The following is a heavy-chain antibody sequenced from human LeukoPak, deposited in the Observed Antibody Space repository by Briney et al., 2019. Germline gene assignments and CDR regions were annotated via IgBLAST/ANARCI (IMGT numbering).Heavy chain of an antibody. CDR1: GFTFSTYT. CDR3: ARDRTTVTTFDY. CDR2: ISSSSSYI. Sequence: PGGSLRLSCAASGFTFSTYTMNWVRQAPGKGLEWVSSISSSSSYIYYADSVKARFTISRDNAKNSLYLQVNSLRAEDTAVYYCARDRTTVTTFDYWGQGTPVTVSS. D-gene: IGHD4-17*01. V-gene: IGHV3-21*01. J-gene: IGHJ4*02.